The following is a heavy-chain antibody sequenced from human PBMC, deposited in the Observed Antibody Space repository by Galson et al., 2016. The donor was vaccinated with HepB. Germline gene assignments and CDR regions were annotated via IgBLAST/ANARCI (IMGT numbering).Heavy chain of an antibody. CDR2: TYYRSKWYN. CDR1: GDSVSSDNGA. Sequence: CAISGDSVSSDNGAWNWIRQSPSRGLEWLGRTYYRSKWYNDYGVSVKSRITINPDTSKNQVSLRLNSVTPEDTAVYYCARGCAGRGWSVWGKGTTVTVSS. D-gene: IGHD6-19*01. V-gene: IGHV6-1*01. J-gene: IGHJ6*04. CDR3: ARGCAGRGWSV.